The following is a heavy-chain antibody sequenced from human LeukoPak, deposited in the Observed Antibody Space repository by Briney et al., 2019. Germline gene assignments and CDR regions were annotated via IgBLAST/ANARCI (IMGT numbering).Heavy chain of an antibody. CDR2: INPGGGST. Sequence: GASVKISCKASGYTFTSYSIQWVRQAPGQGLEWMGIINPGGGSTYNAQKFQGRVTMTRDTTTSTVYMELSSLRSEDTAVYYCARGFIDAFDIWGQGTMVTVSS. CDR3: ARGFIDAFDI. V-gene: IGHV1-46*01. J-gene: IGHJ3*02. CDR1: GYTFTSYS.